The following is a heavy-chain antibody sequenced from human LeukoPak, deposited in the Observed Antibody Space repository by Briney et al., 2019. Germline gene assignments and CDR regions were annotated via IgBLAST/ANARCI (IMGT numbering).Heavy chain of an antibody. CDR2: IYPGDSDT. CDR1: GYSFTSYW. J-gene: IGHJ5*02. CDR3: ARTLQSYGHNYFDP. Sequence: GESLEISCKGSGYSFTSYWIAWVRQMPGKGLEWVGIIYPGDSDTRYSPSLQGQVTISADKSISTVYLQWSSLKASDTAMYYCARTLQSYGHNYFDPWGQGTLVTVSS. V-gene: IGHV5-51*01. D-gene: IGHD5-18*01.